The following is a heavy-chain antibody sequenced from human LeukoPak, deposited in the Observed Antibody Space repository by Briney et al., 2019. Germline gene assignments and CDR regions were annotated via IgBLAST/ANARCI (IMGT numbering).Heavy chain of an antibody. Sequence: SETLSLTCTVSGDSISTSNYYWGWIRQPPGKGLEWIGSIYYTGSAYYNPSLKSRVTISVDTSKNQFSLKLSSVTAADTAVYYCARARREMVDYWGQGTLVTVSS. V-gene: IGHV4-39*07. CDR2: IYYTGSA. CDR1: GDSISTSNYY. D-gene: IGHD5-24*01. CDR3: ARARREMVDY. J-gene: IGHJ4*02.